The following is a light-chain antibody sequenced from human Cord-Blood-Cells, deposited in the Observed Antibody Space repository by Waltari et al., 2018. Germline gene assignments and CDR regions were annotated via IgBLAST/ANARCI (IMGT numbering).Light chain of an antibody. CDR1: SSDVGSYKL. V-gene: IGLV2-23*01. J-gene: IGLJ3*02. CDR3: CSYAGSRRV. Sequence: QSALTQPASVSGSPGQSITISCTGTSSDVGSYKLVSWYQQHPGKAPKLMIYEGSKRPSGVSNRFSRSKSGDTASLTISALQAEDEADYYCCSYAGSRRVFGGGTKLTVL. CDR2: EGS.